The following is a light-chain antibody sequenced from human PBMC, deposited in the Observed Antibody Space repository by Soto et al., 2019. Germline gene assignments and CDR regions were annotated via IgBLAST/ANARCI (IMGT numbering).Light chain of an antibody. J-gene: IGKJ2*01. V-gene: IGKV3-20*01. CDR3: QQYGSSPYT. Sequence: EIVLTQSPGTLSLSPGERATLSCRASQSVSSSYLAWYQQKPGQAPRLLIYGASSRATGIPDRFSGSGSGTDLTLTISRLEPEDFSVYYCQQYGSSPYTFGQVTKLEIK. CDR2: GAS. CDR1: QSVSSSY.